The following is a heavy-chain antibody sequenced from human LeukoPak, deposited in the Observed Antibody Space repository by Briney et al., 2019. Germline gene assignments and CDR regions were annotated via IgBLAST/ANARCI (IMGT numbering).Heavy chain of an antibody. V-gene: IGHV3-21*04. J-gene: IGHJ4*02. CDR1: GFTFSSYS. CDR2: ISSSSSYI. CDR3: AREGTWGSYSPGNY. Sequence: PGGSLRLSCAASGFTFSSYSMNWVRQAPGKGLEWVSSISSSSSYIYYADSVKGRFTISRDNAKNSLYLQMNSLRAEDTAVYYCAREGTWGSYSPGNYWGQGTLVTVSS. D-gene: IGHD1-26*01.